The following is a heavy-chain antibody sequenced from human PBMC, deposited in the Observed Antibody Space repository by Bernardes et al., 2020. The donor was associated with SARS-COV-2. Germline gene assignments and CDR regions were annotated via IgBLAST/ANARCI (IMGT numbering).Heavy chain of an antibody. D-gene: IGHD2-21*01. CDR2: MNEDGRVI. CDR1: GFSVSAYW. J-gene: IGHJ4*02. Sequence: GGSLRLSCAASGFSVSAYWMHWVRQAPGEGLVWVSRMNEDGRVINYADSVRGRFTIYRDIADNKLYLQMKSLRVDDTAVYYCARDFGGNSDYWGQGTLVTVSS. CDR3: ARDFGGNSDY. V-gene: IGHV3-74*01.